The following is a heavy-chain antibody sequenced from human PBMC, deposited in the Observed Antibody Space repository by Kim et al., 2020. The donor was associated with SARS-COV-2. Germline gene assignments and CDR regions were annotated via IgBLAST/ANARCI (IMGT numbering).Heavy chain of an antibody. J-gene: IGHJ4*02. Sequence: NYAQKFQGRVTITSDESTSTAYMELSSLRSEDTAVYYCASAVVPAAMIDYWGQRTLVTVSS. D-gene: IGHD2-2*01. CDR3: ASAVVPAAMIDY. V-gene: IGHV1-69*01.